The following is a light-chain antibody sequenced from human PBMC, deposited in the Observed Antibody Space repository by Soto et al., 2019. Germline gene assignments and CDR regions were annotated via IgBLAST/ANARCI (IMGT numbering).Light chain of an antibody. J-gene: IGKJ3*01. CDR2: STS. CDR3: HQCGTTPPFT. CDR1: ESVSSSY. Sequence: ELVLTQSPGTLSLSPGERATLSCWASESVSSSYLAWYQQKPGQAPRLLIHSTSTRAPDIPDRFSGSGSGTRFTLTISRLEAEDCAVYCCHQCGTTPPFTFGPGTRVDIK. V-gene: IGKV3-20*01.